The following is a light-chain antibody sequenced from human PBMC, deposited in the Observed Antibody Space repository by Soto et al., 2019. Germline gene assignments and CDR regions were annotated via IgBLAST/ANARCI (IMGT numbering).Light chain of an antibody. V-gene: IGLV2-14*01. CDR3: SSYTSSSTYV. CDR1: SSDVGGYNY. J-gene: IGLJ1*01. CDR2: EVS. Sequence: QSALTQPASVSGSPGQSITISCTGTSSDVGGYNYVSWYQQHTGKAPKLMIYEVSNRPSGVSNRFSGSKSGNTASLTISGLQAEDEADYYCSSYTSSSTYVVGTGTKLTVL.